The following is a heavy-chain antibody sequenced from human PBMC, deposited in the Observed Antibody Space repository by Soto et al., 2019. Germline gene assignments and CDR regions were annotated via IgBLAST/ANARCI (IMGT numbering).Heavy chain of an antibody. J-gene: IGHJ3*02. D-gene: IGHD2-2*01. CDR3: ARGGIVVVPASIRDAFDI. V-gene: IGHV4-31*03. CDR2: IYYSGST. CDR1: GGSISSGGYY. Sequence: QVQLQESGPGLVKPSQTLSLTCTVSGGSISSGGYYWSWIRQHPGKGLEWIGYIYYSGSTYYNPSLKSRVTISVDTSKNQFALKLSSVTAADTAVYYCARGGIVVVPASIRDAFDIWGQGPMVTVSS.